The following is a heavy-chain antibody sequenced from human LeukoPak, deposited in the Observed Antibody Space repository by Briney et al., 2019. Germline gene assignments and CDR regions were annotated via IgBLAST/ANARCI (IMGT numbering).Heavy chain of an antibody. V-gene: IGHV3-74*01. CDR1: GFTFSSYW. D-gene: IGHD1-1*01. CDR2: INSDGSST. CDR3: AREGRMVHWAFDI. Sequence: TGGSLRLSCAASGFTFSSYWMHWVRQAPGKGLVWVSRINSDGSSTSYADSVKGRFTISRDNAKNTLYLQMNSLRAEDTAVYYCAREGRMVHWAFDIWGQGTMVTVSS. J-gene: IGHJ3*02.